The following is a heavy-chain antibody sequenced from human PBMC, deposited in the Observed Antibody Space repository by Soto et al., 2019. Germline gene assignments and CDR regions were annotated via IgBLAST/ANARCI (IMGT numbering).Heavy chain of an antibody. Sequence: ASVKVSCKVSGYSVTKLSMHWVRQAPGKGLEWMGGFDPEDGQIIYAQKFQGRVTMTEDTSTSTAYMELSSLRSEDTAVYYCASDAGSFDYWGQGTLVTGSS. D-gene: IGHD3-10*01. CDR3: ASDAGSFDY. CDR1: GYSVTKLS. CDR2: FDPEDGQI. V-gene: IGHV1-24*01. J-gene: IGHJ4*02.